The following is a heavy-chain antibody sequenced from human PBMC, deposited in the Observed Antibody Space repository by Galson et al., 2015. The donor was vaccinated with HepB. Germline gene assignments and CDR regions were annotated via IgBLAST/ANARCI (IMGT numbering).Heavy chain of an antibody. V-gene: IGHV3-48*04. CDR3: VRKRDYDMGYGMDV. D-gene: IGHD3-9*01. CDR1: GSTLSRHT. CDR2: ISTNGATI. Sequence: SLRLSCAASGSTLSRHTMNWIRQTPGKGLQWVSYISTNGATIHYADSVKGRFTIARDNAKNAVWLQMNSLRAEDTAVYYCVRKRDYDMGYGMDVWGQGTTVTVSS. J-gene: IGHJ6*02.